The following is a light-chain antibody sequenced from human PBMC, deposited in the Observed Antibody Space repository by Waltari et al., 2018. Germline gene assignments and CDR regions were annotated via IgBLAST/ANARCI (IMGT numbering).Light chain of an antibody. CDR1: QSINSR. Sequence: DIQMTQSPSTLSASVGARVTITCRASQSINSRLAWLQQKPGKAPKLLIYEASSLESGVPSRFSGSGSGTYFTLTISSLQPDDFATYYCQQYYIYWTFGQGTKLEIK. CDR3: QQYYIYWT. CDR2: EAS. V-gene: IGKV1-5*03. J-gene: IGKJ1*01.